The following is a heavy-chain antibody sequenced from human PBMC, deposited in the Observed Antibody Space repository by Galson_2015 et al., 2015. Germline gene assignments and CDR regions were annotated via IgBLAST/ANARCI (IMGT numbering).Heavy chain of an antibody. D-gene: IGHD6-13*01. CDR3: AKGSGQQLVQEY. V-gene: IGHV3-30*18. J-gene: IGHJ4*02. Sequence: SLRLSCAASGFTFSSYGMHWVRRAPGKGLEWVAVISYDGSNKYYADSVEGRFTISRDNSKNTLYLQMNSLRAEDTAVYYCAKGSGQQLVQEYWGQGTLVTVSS. CDR1: GFTFSSYG. CDR2: ISYDGSNK.